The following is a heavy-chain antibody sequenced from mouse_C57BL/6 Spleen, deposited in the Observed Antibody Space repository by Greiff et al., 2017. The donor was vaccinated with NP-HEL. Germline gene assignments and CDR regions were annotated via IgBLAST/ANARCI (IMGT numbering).Heavy chain of an antibody. V-gene: IGHV14-1*01. CDR2: LDPADGDT. CDR1: GFNFKDYY. Sequence: VQLQQSGAELVRPGASVKLSCTASGFNFKDYYMHWVKQRPEQGLEWIGRLDPADGDTEYAPKFQGKATLTADTSSNTAYLQLSSLTSEDTAVYYGTTYDTTVVADFDDWGQGTTLTVSS. CDR3: TTYDTTVVADFDD. J-gene: IGHJ2*01. D-gene: IGHD1-1*01.